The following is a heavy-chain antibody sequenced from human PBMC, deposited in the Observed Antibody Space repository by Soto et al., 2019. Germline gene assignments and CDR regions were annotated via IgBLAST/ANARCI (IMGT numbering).Heavy chain of an antibody. CDR1: GFTFSSYG. Sequence: GGSLRLSCAASGFTFSSYGMHWVRQAPGKGLEWVAVIWYDGSNKYYADSVKGRFTISRDNSKNTLYLQMNSLRAEDTALFYCLRDHGDYFDDYYYYYMDVWGKGTTVTVSS. J-gene: IGHJ6*03. CDR3: LRDHGDYFDDYYYYYMDV. CDR2: IWYDGSNK. D-gene: IGHD4-17*01. V-gene: IGHV3-33*01.